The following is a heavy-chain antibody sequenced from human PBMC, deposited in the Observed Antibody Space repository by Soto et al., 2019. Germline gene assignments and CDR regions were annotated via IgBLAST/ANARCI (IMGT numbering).Heavy chain of an antibody. CDR3: AKDISLTPSGPFDY. V-gene: IGHV3-23*01. Sequence: GGSLRLSCAASGFTFSSYAMSWVRQAPGKGLEWVSTITSSGTTPYADAVRGRFTISRDNSKNTLYLQMNSLRAEDTAVYYCAKDISLTPSGPFDYWGQGTLVTVSS. D-gene: IGHD5-12*01. J-gene: IGHJ4*02. CDR1: GFTFSSYA. CDR2: ITSSGTT.